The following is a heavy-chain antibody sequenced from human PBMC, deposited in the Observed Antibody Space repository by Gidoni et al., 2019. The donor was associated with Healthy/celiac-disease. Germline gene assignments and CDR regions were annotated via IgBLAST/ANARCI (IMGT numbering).Heavy chain of an antibody. V-gene: IGHV4-61*02. CDR3: ARDKYIVGATGVSYYYYGMDV. CDR1: GGSISSGSYY. CDR2: IYTSGST. D-gene: IGHD1-26*01. Sequence: QVQLQESGPGLVKPSQTLSLTCTVSGGSISSGSYYWSWIRQPAGKGLEWIGRIYTSGSTNYNPSLKSRVTISVDTSKNQFSLKLSSVTAADTAVYYCARDKYIVGATGVSYYYYGMDVWGQGTTVTVSS. J-gene: IGHJ6*02.